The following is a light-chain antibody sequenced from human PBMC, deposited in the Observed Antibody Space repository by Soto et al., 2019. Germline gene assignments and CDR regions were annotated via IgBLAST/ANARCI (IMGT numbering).Light chain of an antibody. V-gene: IGKV3-15*01. J-gene: IGKJ3*01. CDR3: QQYNNWPPRT. Sequence: EIVMTQSPATLSVSPGERATLSCRASQSISSNLAWYQQKPGQAPRLLIYGASTRATGIPARFSGSGSGTEFTLNVSSLQSEDFAVYYCQQYNNWPPRTFGPGTKVNIK. CDR2: GAS. CDR1: QSISSN.